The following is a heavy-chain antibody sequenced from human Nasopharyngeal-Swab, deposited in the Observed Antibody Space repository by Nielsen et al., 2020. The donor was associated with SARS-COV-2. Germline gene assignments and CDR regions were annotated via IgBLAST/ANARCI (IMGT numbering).Heavy chain of an antibody. CDR1: GFTFSSYG. V-gene: IGHV3-30*18. CDR2: ISYDGSNK. J-gene: IGHJ5*02. D-gene: IGHD1-26*01. CDR3: AKPYSGSYLNWFDP. Sequence: GGSLRLSCAASGFTFSSYGMHWVRQAPGKGLEWVAVISYDGSNKYYADSVKGRFTISRDNSKNTLYLQMNSLRAEDTAVYYCAKPYSGSYLNWFDPWGQGTLVTVSS.